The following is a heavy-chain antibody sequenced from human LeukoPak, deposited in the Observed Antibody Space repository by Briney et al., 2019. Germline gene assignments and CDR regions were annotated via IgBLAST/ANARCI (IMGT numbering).Heavy chain of an antibody. Sequence: GGSLRLSCAASGFTVSDNYMSWVRQAPGKGLEWVSAIYSDGRTYYADSVKGRFTISRDSSKNTLFLQMNILSAEDTAVYYCARVGGHCTSTSCPSPDYWGQGTLVTVSS. J-gene: IGHJ4*02. V-gene: IGHV3-66*01. CDR3: ARVGGHCTSTSCPSPDY. CDR2: IYSDGRT. D-gene: IGHD2-2*01. CDR1: GFTVSDNY.